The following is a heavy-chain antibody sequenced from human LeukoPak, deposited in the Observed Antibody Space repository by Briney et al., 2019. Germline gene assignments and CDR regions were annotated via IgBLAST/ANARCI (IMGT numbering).Heavy chain of an antibody. CDR1: GGTFSSYA. CDR2: IIPILGIA. J-gene: IGHJ5*02. V-gene: IGHV1-69*04. Sequence: GASVKVSCKASGGTFSSYAISWVRQAPGQGREWMGRIIPILGIANYAQKFQGRVTSTADKSTSTAYMELSSLRSEDTAVYYCARDHIGLRGVIILPENWFDPWGQGTLVTVSS. CDR3: ARDHIGLRGVIILPENWFDP. D-gene: IGHD3-10*01.